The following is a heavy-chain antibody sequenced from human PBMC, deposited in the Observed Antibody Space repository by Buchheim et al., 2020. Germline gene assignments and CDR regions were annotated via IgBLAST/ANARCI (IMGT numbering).Heavy chain of an antibody. CDR3: AKSISWYFGD. Sequence: QLQMLESGPGLVKPSETLSLTCTISGASVDTSIYYWGWIRQSPGKGLVWIGSIFYGGSTQYNPSLKRRVHISVDMSRNEFSLELTSVTAADTAVYFCAKSISWYFGDWGQG. CDR2: IFYGGST. CDR1: GASVDTSIYY. J-gene: IGHJ4*02. V-gene: IGHV4-39*01. D-gene: IGHD3-3*02.